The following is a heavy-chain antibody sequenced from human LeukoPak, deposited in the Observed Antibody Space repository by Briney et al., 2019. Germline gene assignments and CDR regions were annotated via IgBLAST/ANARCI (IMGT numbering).Heavy chain of an antibody. V-gene: IGHV5-51*01. CDR1: GYSFTSYW. J-gene: IGHJ3*02. CDR3: AGQDIVVVATATRAFDI. CDR2: IYPGDSDT. D-gene: IGHD2-15*01. Sequence: GESLKISCTGSGYSFTSYWIAWVCQMPGKGLEWMGIIYPGDSDTRYSPSFQGQVTISADKSISTAYLQWNNLKASDTAMYYCAGQDIVVVATATRAFDIWGQGTMVTVSS.